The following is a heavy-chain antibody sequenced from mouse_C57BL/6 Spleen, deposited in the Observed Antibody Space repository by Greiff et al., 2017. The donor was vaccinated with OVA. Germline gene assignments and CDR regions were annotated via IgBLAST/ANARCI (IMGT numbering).Heavy chain of an antibody. D-gene: IGHD2-2*01. Sequence: QVQLQHSGAELVRPGTSVKVSCKASGYAFTNYLIEWVKQRPGQGLEWIGVINPGSGGTNYNEKFKGKATLTADKSSSTAYMQLSSLTSEDSAVYFCARWGSTMVTTGFAYWGQGTLVTVSA. J-gene: IGHJ3*01. CDR3: ARWGSTMVTTGFAY. CDR1: GYAFTNYL. CDR2: INPGSGGT. V-gene: IGHV1-54*01.